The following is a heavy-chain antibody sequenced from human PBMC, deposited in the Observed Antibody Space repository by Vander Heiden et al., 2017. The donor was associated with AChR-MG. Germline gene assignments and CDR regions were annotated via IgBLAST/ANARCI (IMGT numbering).Heavy chain of an antibody. CDR1: GFSLSTSGVG. CDR3: AHIRATEPLWFREDEGAGYYFDY. CDR2: IYWDDDK. Sequence: QITLKESGPTLVKPTQTLTLTCTFSGFSLSTSGVGVGWIRQPPGKALEWLALIYWDDDKRYSPSLKSRLTITKDTSKNQVVLTMTNMDPVDTATYYCAHIRATEPLWFREDEGAGYYFDYWGQGTLVTVSS. J-gene: IGHJ4*02. D-gene: IGHD3-10*01. V-gene: IGHV2-5*02.